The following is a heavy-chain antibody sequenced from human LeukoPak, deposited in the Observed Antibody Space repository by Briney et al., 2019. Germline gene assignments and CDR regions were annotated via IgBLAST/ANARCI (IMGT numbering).Heavy chain of an antibody. V-gene: IGHV1-18*01. CDR1: GYTFTSYG. CDR2: ISAYNGNT. J-gene: IGHJ4*02. Sequence: ASVKVSCKASGYTFTSYGISWVRQAPGQGLEWMGWISAYNGNTNYAQKLQGRVTMTTDTSTSTAYMELRSLRSDDTAVYYCERSEYQLLFTVYWGQGTLVTVSS. CDR3: ERSEYQLLFTVY. D-gene: IGHD2-2*01.